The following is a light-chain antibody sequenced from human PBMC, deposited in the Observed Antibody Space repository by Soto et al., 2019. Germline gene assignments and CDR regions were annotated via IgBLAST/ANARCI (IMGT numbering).Light chain of an antibody. CDR3: GTWDSGLTVGV. Sequence: QSVLTKPPSVSAAPGQRVTISCSGSASNIGTHFVSWYQQFPGAAPKLLIYDNDERPSDVPDRFSGSKSDTSATLTITGLQTGDEADYYCGTWDSGLTVGVFGGGT. V-gene: IGLV1-51*01. J-gene: IGLJ2*01. CDR1: ASNIGTHF. CDR2: DND.